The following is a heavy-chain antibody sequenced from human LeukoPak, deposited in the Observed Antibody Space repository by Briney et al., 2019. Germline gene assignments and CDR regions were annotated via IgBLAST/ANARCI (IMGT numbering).Heavy chain of an antibody. Sequence: PGRSLRLSCAASGFTFSSYAMHWVRQAPGKGLERVAVISYNGNNKYDADAVKGQFTISRDNSKLTLYLQRNSLRAEYTAVYYCARAANYYDSSGLFDWFDPWGQGTLVTVSS. D-gene: IGHD3-22*01. CDR3: ARAANYYDSSGLFDWFDP. CDR2: ISYNGNNK. CDR1: GFTFSSYA. J-gene: IGHJ5*02. V-gene: IGHV3-30-3*01.